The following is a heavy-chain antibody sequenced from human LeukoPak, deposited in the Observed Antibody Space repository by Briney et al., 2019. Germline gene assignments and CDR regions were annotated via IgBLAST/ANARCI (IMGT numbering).Heavy chain of an antibody. J-gene: IGHJ4*02. V-gene: IGHV1-2*02. D-gene: IGHD1-26*01. Sequence: ASVKVSCKASGYNFSGHFMHWVRQAPGQGLEWMGWIKPSNGDTKYAQNFQGRVTMTRDTSISTAYMELSSLRSDDTAVYYCASPPLSSAMYYAHWGQGTLVTVSS. CDR2: IKPSNGDT. CDR1: GYNFSGHF. CDR3: ASPPLSSAMYYAH.